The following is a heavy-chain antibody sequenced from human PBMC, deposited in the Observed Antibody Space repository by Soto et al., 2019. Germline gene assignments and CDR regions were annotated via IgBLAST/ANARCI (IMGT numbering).Heavy chain of an antibody. D-gene: IGHD1-1*01. Sequence: DVQLVESGGGLIQPGGSLRLSCAAFGLTVSGKKYVAWLRQAPGKGLEWVSALYDVDGSFYADSVKGRFTTSSDSSKTTVYLQMNGLRPDDTAVYYCASWHEREHAYDVWGQGTTVTVSS. V-gene: IGHV3-53*01. J-gene: IGHJ3*01. CDR1: GLTVSGKKY. CDR2: LYDVDGS. CDR3: ASWHEREHAYDV.